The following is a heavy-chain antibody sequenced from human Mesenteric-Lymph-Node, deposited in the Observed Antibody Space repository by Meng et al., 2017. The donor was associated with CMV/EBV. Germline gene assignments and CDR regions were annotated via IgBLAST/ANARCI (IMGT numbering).Heavy chain of an antibody. CDR2: ISSSGSTI. CDR3: ARVGRTYYYDSSGYNDY. CDR1: GFTFSSYS. V-gene: IGHV3-48*04. Sequence: GGSLRLSCAASGFTFSSYSMNWVRQAPGKGLEWVSYISSSGSTIYYADSVKGRFTISRDNAKNSLYLQMNSLRAEDTAVYYCARVGRTYYYDSSGYNDYWGQGTLVTVSS. D-gene: IGHD3-22*01. J-gene: IGHJ4*02.